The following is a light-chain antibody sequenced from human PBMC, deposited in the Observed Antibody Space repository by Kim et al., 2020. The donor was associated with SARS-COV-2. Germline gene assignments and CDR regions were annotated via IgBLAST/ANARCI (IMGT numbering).Light chain of an antibody. V-gene: IGLV3-1*01. CDR1: KLGDKY. Sequence: SMSPGQTASITCSGDKLGDKYACWYQQKPGQSPVLVIYQDSKRTSGIPERFSGSNSGNTATLTISGTQAMDEADYYCQAWDSSTVVFGGGTQLTVL. J-gene: IGLJ2*01. CDR3: QAWDSSTVV. CDR2: QDS.